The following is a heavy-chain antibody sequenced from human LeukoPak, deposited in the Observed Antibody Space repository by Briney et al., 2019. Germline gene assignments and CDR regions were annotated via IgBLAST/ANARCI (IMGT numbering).Heavy chain of an antibody. V-gene: IGHV3-48*03. Sequence: GGSLRLSCAASGFTFISYEMNWVRQAPGKGLAWVSYISSSGTTIHYADSVKGRFTISRNNAKNSLYLQMNSLRAEDTAVYYCARALTTSWYYFDYWGQGTLVTVSS. D-gene: IGHD2-2*01. CDR2: ISSSGTTI. CDR3: ARALTTSWYYFDY. J-gene: IGHJ4*02. CDR1: GFTFISYE.